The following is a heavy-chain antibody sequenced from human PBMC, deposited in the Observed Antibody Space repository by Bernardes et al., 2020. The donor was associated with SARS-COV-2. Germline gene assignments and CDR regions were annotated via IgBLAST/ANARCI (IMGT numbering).Heavy chain of an antibody. V-gene: IGHV1-2*02. CDR2: INPNSGGT. CDR3: SRERSGGREAFDI. CDR1: GYTFTGYY. D-gene: IGHD2-15*01. J-gene: IGHJ3*02. Sequence: ASVKVSCMASGYTFTGYYMHWVRQAPGQGLEWMGWINPNSGGTNYAQKFQGRVTMTRDTSISTAYMELSRLRADDTAVYYCSRERSGGREAFDIWGQGTMVTVSS.